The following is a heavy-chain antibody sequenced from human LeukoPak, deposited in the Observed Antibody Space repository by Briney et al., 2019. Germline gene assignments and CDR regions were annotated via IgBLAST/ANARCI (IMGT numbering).Heavy chain of an antibody. CDR1: GFTFSSYG. CDR3: AETNYYDSSGYAV. D-gene: IGHD3-22*01. J-gene: IGHJ6*04. V-gene: IGHV3-30*02. Sequence: PGGSLRLSCAASGFTFSSYGMHWVRQAPGKGLEWVAFIRYDGSNKYYADSVKGRFTISRDNSKNTLYLQMNSLRAEDTAVYYCAETNYYDSSGYAVWGKGTTVTASS. CDR2: IRYDGSNK.